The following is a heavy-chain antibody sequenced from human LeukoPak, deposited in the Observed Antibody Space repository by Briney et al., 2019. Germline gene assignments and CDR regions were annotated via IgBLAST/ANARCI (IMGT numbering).Heavy chain of an antibody. Sequence: GGSLRLSCAVSGFTFRDYEMNWVRQAPGKGLEWVSYISTSGSTIYYADSVKGRFTISRDNAKNSLYLQMNSLRAEDTAVYYCAKDLHYGSADYWGQGTLVTVSS. CDR2: ISTSGSTI. CDR1: GFTFRDYE. V-gene: IGHV3-48*03. CDR3: AKDLHYGSADY. D-gene: IGHD3-10*01. J-gene: IGHJ4*02.